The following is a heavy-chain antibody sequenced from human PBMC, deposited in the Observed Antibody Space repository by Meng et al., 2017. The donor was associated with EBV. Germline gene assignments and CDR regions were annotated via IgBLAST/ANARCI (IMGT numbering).Heavy chain of an antibody. D-gene: IGHD3-10*01. CDR1: GGTFRSDA. V-gene: IGHV1-69*01. Sequence: QVQLAQSGAGVKKPXSSVMGACKTSGGTFRSDAISWLRQAPGQGLVWMGGLIPMTGVAHYAQKFQDRVSIIADEFTSTHYLELSSLRSEDTAIYFCASESGRGFTPDYWGQGTLVTVSS. CDR2: LIPMTGVA. J-gene: IGHJ4*02. CDR3: ASESGRGFTPDY.